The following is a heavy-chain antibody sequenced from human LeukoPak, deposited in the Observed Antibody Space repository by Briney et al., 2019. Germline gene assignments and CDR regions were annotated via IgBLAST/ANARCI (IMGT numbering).Heavy chain of an antibody. V-gene: IGHV4-59*01. CDR2: IYYSGST. CDR1: GGSISSYY. D-gene: IGHD6-6*01. CDR3: ARVPYSSSSPAFDY. J-gene: IGHJ4*02. Sequence: SETPSLTCTVSGGSISSYYWSWIRQPPGKGLEWIGYIYYSGSTNYNPSLKSRVTISVDTSKNQFSLKLSSVTAADTAVYYCARVPYSSSSPAFDYWGQGTLVTVSS.